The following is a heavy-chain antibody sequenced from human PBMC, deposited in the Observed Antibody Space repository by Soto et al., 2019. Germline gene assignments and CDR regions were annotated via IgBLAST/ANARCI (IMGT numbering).Heavy chain of an antibody. CDR3: ARDRLYYAFWSGYYHFDY. V-gene: IGHV4-34*01. Sequence: SETLSLTCTVYGGSFSGYYWSWIRQPPGKGLEWIGEINHSGSTNYNPSLKSRVTISVDTSKNQFSLKLSSVTAADTAVYYCARDRLYYAFWSGYYHFDYWGQGTPVPVSS. CDR1: GGSFSGYY. J-gene: IGHJ4*02. CDR2: INHSGST. D-gene: IGHD3-3*01.